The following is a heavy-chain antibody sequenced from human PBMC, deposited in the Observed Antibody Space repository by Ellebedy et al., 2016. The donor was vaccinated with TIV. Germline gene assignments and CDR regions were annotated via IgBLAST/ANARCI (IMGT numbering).Heavy chain of an antibody. D-gene: IGHD4-17*01. CDR1: AFTFNNDW. CDR2: INPDGSQR. Sequence: GESLKISCLASAFTFNNDWMAWVRQVPGKGLEWVALINPDGSQREYVDSVKGRFTISRDNAQNSLYLQMNSLRAEDTALYYCARDPFNGALDYWGQGTLATVPS. V-gene: IGHV3-7*01. J-gene: IGHJ4*02. CDR3: ARDPFNGALDY.